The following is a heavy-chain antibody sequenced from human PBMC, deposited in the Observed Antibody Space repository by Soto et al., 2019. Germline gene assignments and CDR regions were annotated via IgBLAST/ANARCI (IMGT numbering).Heavy chain of an antibody. Sequence: GGSLRLSCAASGFSFTDYYMTWIRQAPGKGLEWVSYIDSSGRITYYADSVRGRFTISRDNAKNSLYLQMNSLRAEDTAVYYCARDRLATNYYFDSWGQGTLVTVS. CDR3: ARDRLATNYYFDS. V-gene: IGHV3-11*01. J-gene: IGHJ4*02. D-gene: IGHD3-16*01. CDR1: GFSFTDYY. CDR2: IDSSGRIT.